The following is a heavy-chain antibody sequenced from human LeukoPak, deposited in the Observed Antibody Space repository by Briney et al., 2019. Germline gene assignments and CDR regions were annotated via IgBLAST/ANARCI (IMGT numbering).Heavy chain of an antibody. Sequence: PSQTLSLTCTVSGGSISSGSYYWSWIRQPAGKGLEWIGRIYTSESTNYNPSLKRRVTISVDTSKNQFSLKLSCVTAADTAVYYCARAKMTTVTTGFDPWGQGNLVTVSS. V-gene: IGHV4-61*02. CDR1: GGSISSGSYY. CDR2: IYTSEST. J-gene: IGHJ5*02. D-gene: IGHD4-11*01. CDR3: ARAKMTTVTTGFDP.